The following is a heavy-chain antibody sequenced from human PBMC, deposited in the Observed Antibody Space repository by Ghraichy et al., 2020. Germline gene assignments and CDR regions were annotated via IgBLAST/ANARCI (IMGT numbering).Heavy chain of an antibody. Sequence: ASVKVSCKASGYSFSHYAVNWVRQAPGQGLEWLGWINTNTGDPTYAQDFTGRLVFSLDTSLSSTYLQISGLQPDDTAVYYCARANIGMNSWSGYYLLNWGQGTQVTVSS. D-gene: IGHD3-3*01. V-gene: IGHV7-4-1*02. CDR3: ARANIGMNSWSGYYLLN. J-gene: IGHJ4*02. CDR2: INTNTGDP. CDR1: GYSFSHYA.